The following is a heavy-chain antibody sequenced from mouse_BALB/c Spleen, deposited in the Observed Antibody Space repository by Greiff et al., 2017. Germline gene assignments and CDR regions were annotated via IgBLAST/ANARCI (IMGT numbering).Heavy chain of an antibody. CDR2: IYPGDGDT. Sequence: VQLQQSGPELVKPGASVKISCKASGYAFSSSWMNWVKQRPGQGLEWIGRIYPGDGDTNYNGKFKSKATLTVDNSSSTAYMELRSLTSEDSAVYYCARCGNLYAMDYWGQGTSVTVSS. J-gene: IGHJ4*01. D-gene: IGHD2-1*01. CDR3: ARCGNLYAMDY. CDR1: GYAFSSSW. V-gene: IGHV1-82*01.